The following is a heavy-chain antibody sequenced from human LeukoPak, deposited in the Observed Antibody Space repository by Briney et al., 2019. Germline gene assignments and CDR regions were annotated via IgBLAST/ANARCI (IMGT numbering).Heavy chain of an antibody. CDR2: ISSSGNTI. V-gene: IGHV3-11*01. D-gene: IGHD3-10*01. Sequence: GGSLRLSCAASGFTFSDYYMTWIRQAPGKGLEWVSYISSSGNTIYYADSVKGRFTISRDNAKNSLYLQMNSLRAEDMAVYYCARAPRFRLVGVPKGPFDPWGQGTLVTVSS. CDR3: ARAPRFRLVGVPKGPFDP. CDR1: GFTFSDYY. J-gene: IGHJ5*02.